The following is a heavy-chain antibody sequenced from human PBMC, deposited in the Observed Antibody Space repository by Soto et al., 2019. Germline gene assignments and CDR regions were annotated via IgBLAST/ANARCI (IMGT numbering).Heavy chain of an antibody. CDR3: ARAGDDCSAANCYVIDY. V-gene: IGHV1-3*04. Sequence: ASVKVSCKASGYTFTRYAMHWVRQAPGQRLEWMGWINSGKGNARYSEKFQGRVTITSDTSASTAYMDLSSLRSEDTAMYYCARAGDDCSAANCYVIDYWGQGTLVTVSS. D-gene: IGHD2-2*01. J-gene: IGHJ4*02. CDR2: INSGKGNA. CDR1: GYTFTRYA.